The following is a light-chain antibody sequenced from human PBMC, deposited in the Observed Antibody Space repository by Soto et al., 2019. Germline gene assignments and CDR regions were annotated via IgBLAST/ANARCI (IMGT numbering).Light chain of an antibody. CDR2: DAS. CDR1: QSISKW. Sequence: DIQMTQSPSTLSASLGDRVTVTCRASQSISKWLAWYQQKPGKAPSLLIYDASNLESGVPSRFSGSGSGTEFTLTISSLQPDDFATYYCQQYNDYSPWTFGQGTKVEIK. J-gene: IGKJ1*01. CDR3: QQYNDYSPWT. V-gene: IGKV1-5*01.